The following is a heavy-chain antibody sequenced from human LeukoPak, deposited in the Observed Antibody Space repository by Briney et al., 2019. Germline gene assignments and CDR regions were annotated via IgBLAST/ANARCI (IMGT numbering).Heavy chain of an antibody. D-gene: IGHD3-22*01. CDR3: ARAVPVTMTDSFDR. V-gene: IGHV4-59*02. CDR1: GGSVNIYY. J-gene: IGHJ3*01. Sequence: PSETLSLTCTVSGGSVNIYYWNWIRQTPGKGLEWIGYIYSSGSTKYNPSLKSRVTISVDTSRNQFSLKLTSVTAADTAVYYCARAVPVTMTDSFDRWGQGTLVTVSS. CDR2: IYSSGST.